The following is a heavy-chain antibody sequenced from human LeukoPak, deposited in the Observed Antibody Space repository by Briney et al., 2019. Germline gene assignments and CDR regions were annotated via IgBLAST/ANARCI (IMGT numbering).Heavy chain of an antibody. CDR2: IIPILGIA. CDR1: GGTFIIYA. CDR3: ARAESDY. V-gene: IGHV1-69*04. Sequence: SVTVSCKPSGGTFIIYAISWVRQAPGQGLEWMGRIIPILGIANYTQTFQGRVTITADKSTSTAYMELSSLRSADTAVYYCARAESDYWGQGTLVTVSS. J-gene: IGHJ4*02.